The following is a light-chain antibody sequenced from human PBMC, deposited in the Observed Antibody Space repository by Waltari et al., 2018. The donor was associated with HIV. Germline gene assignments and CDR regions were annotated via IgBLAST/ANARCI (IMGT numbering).Light chain of an antibody. Sequence: QSALTQPASVSGSPGQSITIPCTGSSSDVGSYNLVSWYQQHPGKAPKLMIYEVFKRPPGVSNRFSGSKSGNTASLTISGLQAEDEADYYCCSYAGYVFGTGTKVTVL. V-gene: IGLV2-23*02. CDR3: CSYAGYV. CDR1: SSDVGSYNL. J-gene: IGLJ1*01. CDR2: EVF.